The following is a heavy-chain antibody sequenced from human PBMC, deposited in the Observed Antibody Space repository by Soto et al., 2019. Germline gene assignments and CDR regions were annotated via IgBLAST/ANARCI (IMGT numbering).Heavy chain of an antibody. CDR2: INHSGSA. J-gene: IGHJ4*02. D-gene: IGHD6-19*01. Sequence: SETLSLTCAVYGESFSGHIWTWIRQTPGKGLQWIGQINHSGSASYNPSLKSRVTISVHTSNSQFSLELSSVTAADTAVYYCARGLITGSHYSGGWYYFDSWGQGPQVTVS. CDR3: ARGLITGSHYSGGWYYFDS. V-gene: IGHV4-34*01. CDR1: GESFSGHI.